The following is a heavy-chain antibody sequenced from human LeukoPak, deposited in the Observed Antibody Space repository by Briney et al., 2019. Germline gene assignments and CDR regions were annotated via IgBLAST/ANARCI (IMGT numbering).Heavy chain of an antibody. V-gene: IGHV1-69*05. CDR3: ARAVDYDSRGPPYDYYYYMDV. Sequence: GASVKVSCKASGGTFSSYAISWVRQAPGQGLEWMGGIIPIYGTANYAQKFQGRVTITTDESTSTAYMELSSLRSEDTAVYYCARAVDYDSRGPPYDYYYYMDVWGKGTTVTVSS. D-gene: IGHD3-22*01. CDR2: IIPIYGTA. J-gene: IGHJ6*03. CDR1: GGTFSSYA.